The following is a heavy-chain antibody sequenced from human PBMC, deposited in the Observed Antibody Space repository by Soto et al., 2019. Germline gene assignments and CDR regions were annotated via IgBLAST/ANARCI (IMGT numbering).Heavy chain of an antibody. CDR3: AKGGECVCSQTSCLYHFDF. Sequence: EVNLLEFGGGLVQPGGSLRPSCTASGLTFSRALMSWVRQAPGKGLEWVSTISNRAATYYADSVKGRFTISRDNPKNKLFLQMNSLRIEDSAVYYCAKGGECVCSQTSCLYHFDFWGQGALRTVSS. CDR2: ISNRAAT. CDR1: GLTFSRAL. D-gene: IGHD2-2*01. V-gene: IGHV3-23*01. J-gene: IGHJ4*02.